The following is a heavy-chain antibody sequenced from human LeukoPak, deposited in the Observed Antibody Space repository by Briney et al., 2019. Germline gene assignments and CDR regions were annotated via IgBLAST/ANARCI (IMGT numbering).Heavy chain of an antibody. V-gene: IGHV3-30*02. CDR2: IRYDGSNK. CDR3: AKEGQTAAGHGYFDS. J-gene: IGHJ4*02. D-gene: IGHD6-25*01. Sequence: GGSLRLSCAASGFTFSSYGMHWVRQAPGKGLEWVAFIRYDGSNKYYADSVKGRFTISRDNSMNTLYLQMNSLRAEDTAIYYCAKEGQTAAGHGYFDSWGQGTLVTVSS. CDR1: GFTFSSYG.